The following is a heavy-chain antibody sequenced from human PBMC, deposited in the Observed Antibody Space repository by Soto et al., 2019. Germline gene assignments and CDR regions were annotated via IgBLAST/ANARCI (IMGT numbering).Heavy chain of an antibody. Sequence: SETLSLTCTVSGGSISSYYWSWIRQPPGKGLEWIGYIYYSGSTNYNPSLKSRVTISVDTSKNQFSLKLSSVTAADTAVYYCAREGLVYYYDSSGFYPDAFDIWGQGTMVTVSS. CDR2: IYYSGST. CDR3: AREGLVYYYDSSGFYPDAFDI. V-gene: IGHV4-59*01. D-gene: IGHD3-22*01. J-gene: IGHJ3*02. CDR1: GGSISSYY.